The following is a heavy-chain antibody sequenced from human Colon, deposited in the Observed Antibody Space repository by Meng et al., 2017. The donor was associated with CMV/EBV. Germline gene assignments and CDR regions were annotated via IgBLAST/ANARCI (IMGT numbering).Heavy chain of an antibody. V-gene: IGHV1-2*02. CDR2: IDPSSGDT. J-gene: IGHJ4*02. D-gene: IGHD6-25*01. Sequence: CKASVDTFTNCVIHWVRQAPGQGLEWMGWIDPSSGDTNIAQNCQGRVSMTRDTSITTAHMELTSLTSDDTALYYCAREGMSTPSAADSWGQGTLVTVSS. CDR3: AREGMSTPSAADS. CDR1: VDTFTNCV.